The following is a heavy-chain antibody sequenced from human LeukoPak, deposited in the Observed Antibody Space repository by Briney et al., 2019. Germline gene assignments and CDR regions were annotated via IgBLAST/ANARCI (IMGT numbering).Heavy chain of an antibody. D-gene: IGHD3-16*02. CDR2: ISSSSSYI. V-gene: IGHV3-21*01. CDR3: ASSLGRYDYVWGSYRGDY. Sequence: GGSLRLSCAASGFTFSSYSMNWVRQAQGKGLERVSSISSSSSYIYYADSVKGRFTISRDNAKNSLYLQMNSLRAEDTAVYYCASSLGRYDYVWGSYRGDYWGQGTLVTVPS. J-gene: IGHJ4*02. CDR1: GFTFSSYS.